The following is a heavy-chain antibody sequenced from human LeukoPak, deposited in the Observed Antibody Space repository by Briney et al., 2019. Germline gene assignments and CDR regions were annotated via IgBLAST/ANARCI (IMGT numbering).Heavy chain of an antibody. J-gene: IGHJ6*03. CDR3: ARSTPPGGYYYYMDV. V-gene: IGHV1-69*13. CDR2: IIPIFGTA. CDR1: GGTFSNYA. D-gene: IGHD3-16*01. Sequence: GASVKVSCKASGGTFSNYAISWVRQAPGQGLEWMGGIIPIFGTANYAQKFQGRVTITADESTSTAYMELSSLRSEDTAVYYCARSTPPGGYYYYMDVWGKGTTVTISS.